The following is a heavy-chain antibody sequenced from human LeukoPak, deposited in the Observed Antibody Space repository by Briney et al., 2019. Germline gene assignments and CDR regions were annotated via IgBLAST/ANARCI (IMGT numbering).Heavy chain of an antibody. V-gene: IGHV1-8*02. Sequence: GASVKVSCKASGGTFSSYAINWVRQATGQGLEWMGWMNPNSGNTGYAQKFQGRVTMTRNTSISTAYMELSSLRSEDTAVYYCARGVAGAGDYWGQGTLVTVSS. CDR3: ARGVAGAGDY. CDR1: GGTFSSYA. D-gene: IGHD6-19*01. J-gene: IGHJ4*02. CDR2: MNPNSGNT.